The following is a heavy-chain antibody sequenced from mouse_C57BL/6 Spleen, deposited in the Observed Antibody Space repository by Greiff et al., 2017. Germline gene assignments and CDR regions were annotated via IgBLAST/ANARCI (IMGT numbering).Heavy chain of an antibody. J-gene: IGHJ2*01. CDR1: GFTFSDYY. CDR2: INYDGSST. CDR3: ARGGYYLDY. Sequence: EVMLVESEGGLVQPGSSMKLSCTASGFTFSDYYMAWVRQVPEKGLEWVANINYDGSSTYYLDSLKSRFIISRDNAKNILYLQMSSLKSEDTATYYCARGGYYLDYWGQGTTLTVSS. V-gene: IGHV5-16*01. D-gene: IGHD2-1*01.